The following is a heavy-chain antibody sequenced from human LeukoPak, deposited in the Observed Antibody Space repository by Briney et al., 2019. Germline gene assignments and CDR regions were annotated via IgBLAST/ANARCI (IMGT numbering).Heavy chain of an antibody. D-gene: IGHD4-11*01. CDR2: INAGKGRT. J-gene: IGHJ6*02. CDR1: GYTFTSYA. CDR3: ARGSDYSLGYYQYGMDV. Sequence: ASVKVSCKNSGYTFTSYAVHWVRQAPGQRFEWMGWINAGKGRTKYSQKFQGRVTITRDTAARTAYMELSSLSSEDTAVYYCARGSDYSLGYYQYGMDVWGQGTTVTVSS. V-gene: IGHV1-3*01.